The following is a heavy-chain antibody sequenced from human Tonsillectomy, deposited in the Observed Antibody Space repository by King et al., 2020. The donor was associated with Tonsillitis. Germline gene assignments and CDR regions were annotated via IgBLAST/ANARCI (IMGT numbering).Heavy chain of an antibody. J-gene: IGHJ5*02. CDR2: ISGSGGST. Sequence: EVQLVESGGGLVQSGGSLRLSCAASGFTFSSYAMSWVPQAPGKGLEWVSAISGSGGSTYYADSVKGRFTISRDISKNTLFLQMNSLRAEDTAVYYCAKDPTVAGSGFDPWGQGTLVTVSS. V-gene: IGHV3-23*04. D-gene: IGHD6-19*01. CDR1: GFTFSSYA. CDR3: AKDPTVAGSGFDP.